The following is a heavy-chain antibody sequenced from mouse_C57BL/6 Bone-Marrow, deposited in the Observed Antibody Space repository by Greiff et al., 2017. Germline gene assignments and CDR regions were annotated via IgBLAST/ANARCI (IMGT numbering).Heavy chain of an antibody. Sequence: EVQLVESGGGLVQPKGSLKLSCAASGFTFTTYALHWVRQAPGKGLEWVARIRSKSSNYATYYADSVKDRFTISRDDSQSMLYLQMNNLKTEDTAMYYCVGAAQASHYFDYWGQGTTLTVSS. CDR2: IRSKSSNYAT. CDR3: VGAAQASHYFDY. CDR1: GFTFTTYA. D-gene: IGHD3-2*02. V-gene: IGHV10-3*01. J-gene: IGHJ2*01.